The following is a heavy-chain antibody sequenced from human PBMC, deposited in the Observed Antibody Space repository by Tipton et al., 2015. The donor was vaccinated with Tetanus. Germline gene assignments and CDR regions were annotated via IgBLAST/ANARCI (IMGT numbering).Heavy chain of an antibody. CDR3: ARGLPREPFYFDY. CDR1: GGSFSLYY. CDR2: ISHSGSS. J-gene: IGHJ4*02. Sequence: TLSLTFTVSGGSFSLYYWNWVRQSPGKGLEWIGEISHSGSSSYSPSLKSRVTISVDTSKNQFSLRLRSVAAADTAVYYCARGLPREPFYFDYWGQGKQVSVSS. D-gene: IGHD1-26*01. V-gene: IGHV4-34*01.